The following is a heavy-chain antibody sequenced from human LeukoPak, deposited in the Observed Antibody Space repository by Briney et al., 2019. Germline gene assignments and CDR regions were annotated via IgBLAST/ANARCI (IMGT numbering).Heavy chain of an antibody. CDR2: ISAYNGNT. CDR1: GYTFTSYG. V-gene: IGHV1-18*01. Sequence: ASVKVSCKASGYTFTSYGISWVRQAPGQGLEWMGWISAYNGNTNYAQRVQGRVTMTTDTSTSTAYMELRSLRSDDTAVYYCARFEDGGSWPWPGLDSWGQGTLVIVSS. J-gene: IGHJ4*02. CDR3: ARFEDGGSWPWPGLDS. D-gene: IGHD6-13*01.